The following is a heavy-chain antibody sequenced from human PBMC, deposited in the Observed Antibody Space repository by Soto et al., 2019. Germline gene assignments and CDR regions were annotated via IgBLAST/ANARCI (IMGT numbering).Heavy chain of an antibody. D-gene: IGHD3-22*01. J-gene: IGHJ4*02. Sequence: ASVKVSCKASGYTLIMYYIHWMRQAPGQGLEWMGIINPSGGSTTYAQKFQGRVTMTRDTSTSTVYMDQSSLRSEDTAVYYCARSPYSSGYYYAIDYWGQGTQVTVSS. CDR2: INPSGGST. V-gene: IGHV1-46*01. CDR1: GYTLIMYY. CDR3: ARSPYSSGYYYAIDY.